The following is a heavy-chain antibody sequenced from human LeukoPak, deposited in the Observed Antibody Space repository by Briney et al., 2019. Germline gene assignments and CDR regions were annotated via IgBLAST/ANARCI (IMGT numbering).Heavy chain of an antibody. Sequence: SETLSLTCAVYGGSFSGYYRSWIRQPPGKGLEWIGEINHSGSTNYNPSLKSRVTISVDTSKNQFSLKLSSVTAADTAVYYCARDLRGNTFDYWGQGTLVTVSS. CDR2: INHSGST. CDR3: ARDLRGNTFDY. J-gene: IGHJ4*02. CDR1: GGSFSGYY. V-gene: IGHV4-34*01. D-gene: IGHD4-23*01.